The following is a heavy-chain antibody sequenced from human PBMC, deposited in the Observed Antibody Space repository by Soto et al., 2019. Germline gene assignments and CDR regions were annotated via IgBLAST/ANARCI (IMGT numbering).Heavy chain of an antibody. Sequence: PSETLSLTCTVSGGSISSSSYYWGWIRQPPGKGLEWIGSIYYSGSTYYNPSLKSRVTISVDTSKNQFSLKLSSVTAADTAVYYCASYLRALHYYDSSGYYSDWFDPWGQGTLVTVSS. CDR2: IYYSGST. J-gene: IGHJ5*02. V-gene: IGHV4-39*07. CDR3: ASYLRALHYYDSSGYYSDWFDP. CDR1: GGSISSSSYY. D-gene: IGHD3-22*01.